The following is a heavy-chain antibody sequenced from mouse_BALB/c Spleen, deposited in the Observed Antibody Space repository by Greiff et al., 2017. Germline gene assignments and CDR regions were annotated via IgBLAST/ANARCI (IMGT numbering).Heavy chain of an antibody. CDR3: VRHGAYYGNRFDV. J-gene: IGHJ1*01. V-gene: IGHV10-1*02. CDR2: IRSKSNNYAT. Sequence: EVQVVESGGGLVQPKGSLKLSCAASGFTFNTYAMNWVRQAPGKGLEWVARIRSKSNNYATYYADSVKDRFTISRDDSQSMLYLQMNNLKTEDTAMYYCVRHGAYYGNRFDVWGAGTTVTVSS. D-gene: IGHD2-10*01. CDR1: GFTFNTYA.